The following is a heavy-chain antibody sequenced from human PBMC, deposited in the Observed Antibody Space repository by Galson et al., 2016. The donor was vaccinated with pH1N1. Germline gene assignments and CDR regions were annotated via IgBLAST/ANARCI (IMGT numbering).Heavy chain of an antibody. CDR3: ARQYDFGDYRGDAFDI. D-gene: IGHD4-17*01. Sequence: QSGAEVTKPGESLKISCKASGYSFTSYWIAWVRQVPGKGLGWVGVVNPGGSTIRYSPPFQGQVTISNDKSINTAYLQWISLKASDTATYYCARQYDFGDYRGDAFDIWGQGTMVIVSS. V-gene: IGHV5-51*03. J-gene: IGHJ3*02. CDR1: GYSFTSYW. CDR2: VNPGGSTI.